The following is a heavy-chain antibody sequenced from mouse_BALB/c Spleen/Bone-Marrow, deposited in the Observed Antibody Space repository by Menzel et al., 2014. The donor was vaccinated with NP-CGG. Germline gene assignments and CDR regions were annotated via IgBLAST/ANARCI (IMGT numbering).Heavy chain of an antibody. Sequence: VQLQQPGPKLVKPGASVKISCKASGYTFTDYNMHWVKQSHGKSLEWIGYIYPYNGGTGYNQKFKSKATLTVDNSSSTAYMELRSLTSEDSAVYYCARLDGYYVAMDYWGQGTSVTVSS. J-gene: IGHJ4*01. CDR2: IYPYNGGT. D-gene: IGHD2-3*01. V-gene: IGHV1S29*02. CDR1: GYTFTDYN. CDR3: ARLDGYYVAMDY.